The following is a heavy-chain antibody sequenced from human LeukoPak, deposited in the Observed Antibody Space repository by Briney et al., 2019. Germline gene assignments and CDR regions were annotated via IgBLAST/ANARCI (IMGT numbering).Heavy chain of an antibody. D-gene: IGHD3-22*01. CDR1: GYTFTNYY. V-gene: IGHV1-46*01. J-gene: IGHJ5*02. Sequence: ASVKVSCKASGYTFTNYYIQWVRQAPGQGLEWMGIINPTGGSTRYAQKFQGRVTMTRDMSTSTVYMELVSLRSEDTAVYYCARDSRRTYYFESSGWDWLDPWGQGTQVTVSS. CDR2: INPTGGST. CDR3: ARDSRRTYYFESSGWDWLDP.